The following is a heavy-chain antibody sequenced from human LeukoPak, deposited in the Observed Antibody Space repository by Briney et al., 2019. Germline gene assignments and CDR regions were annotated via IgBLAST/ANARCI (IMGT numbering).Heavy chain of an antibody. CDR2: INPNSGGT. V-gene: IGHV1-2*04. J-gene: IGHJ3*02. CDR1: GYTFTGYY. D-gene: IGHD3-22*01. Sequence: ASVKVSCKASGYTFTGYYMHWVRQAPGQGLEWVGWINPNSGGTNYAQKFQGWVTMTRDTSISTAYMELSRLRSGDTAVYYCARGGYYYDSNLRDAFDIWGQGTMVTVSS. CDR3: ARGGYYYDSNLRDAFDI.